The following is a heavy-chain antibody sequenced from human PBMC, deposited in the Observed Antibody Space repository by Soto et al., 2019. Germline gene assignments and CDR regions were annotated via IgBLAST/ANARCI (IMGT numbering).Heavy chain of an antibody. CDR3: ARAGGGYCSGGSCYGFDY. D-gene: IGHD2-15*01. CDR2: IIPIFGTA. Sequence: EASVKVSCKASGGTFSSYAISWVRQAPGQGLEWMGGIIPIFGTANYAQKFQGRVTITADESTSTAYMELSSLRSEDTAVYYCARAGGGYCSGGSCYGFDYWGQGTLVTVSS. CDR1: GGTFSSYA. V-gene: IGHV1-69*13. J-gene: IGHJ4*02.